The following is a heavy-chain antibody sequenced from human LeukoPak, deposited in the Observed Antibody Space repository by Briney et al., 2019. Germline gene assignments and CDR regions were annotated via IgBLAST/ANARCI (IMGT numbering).Heavy chain of an antibody. CDR1: GFTFSSYW. V-gene: IGHV3-74*01. J-gene: IGHJ6*02. CDR2: INSDGTTT. Sequence: GGSLRLSCAASGFTFSSYWMHWVRRAPRKGLVWVSRINSDGTTTNYADSVKGRFTISRDNAKNTLFLQMNSLRAEDTAVYYCARGNYYAMDVWGQGTTVTVSS. CDR3: ARGNYYAMDV.